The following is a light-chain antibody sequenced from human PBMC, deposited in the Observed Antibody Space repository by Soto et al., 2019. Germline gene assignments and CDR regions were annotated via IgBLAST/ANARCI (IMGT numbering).Light chain of an antibody. CDR2: GAS. J-gene: IGKJ1*01. CDR3: QHYGTTPWT. V-gene: IGKV3-20*01. Sequence: ETVLTQSPGTLSLSPGERVTLSCRTSQSVCSRCFAWYQQKPGQSPRLLIYGASTRATGIPDRFSGSGSGTDFTLTISRLEPEDFAVYCCQHYGTTPWTFGQGTKVAIK. CDR1: QSVCSRC.